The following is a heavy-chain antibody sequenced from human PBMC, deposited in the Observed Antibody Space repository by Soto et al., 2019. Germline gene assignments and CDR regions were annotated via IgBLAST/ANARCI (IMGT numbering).Heavy chain of an antibody. Sequence: GESLKISCKGSEYNFTTNWIGWVRQMPEKGLEWMGIIYPSDSDTRYSPSFQGQVAISVDKSISTAYLQWSSLKAADTAIYYCASARGYSYGYLEPYHYYGMAVWGKGTTVTVSS. J-gene: IGHJ6*04. D-gene: IGHD5-18*01. CDR2: IYPSDSDT. V-gene: IGHV5-51*01. CDR3: ASARGYSYGYLEPYHYYGMAV. CDR1: EYNFTTNW.